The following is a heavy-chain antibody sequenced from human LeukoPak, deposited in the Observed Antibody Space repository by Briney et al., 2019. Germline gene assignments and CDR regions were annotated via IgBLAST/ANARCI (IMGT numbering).Heavy chain of an antibody. CDR2: IVYSGST. CDR1: GGSFDGYY. Sequence: SETLSLTCAVFGGSFDGYYWTWIRQSPGTGLEWIGEIVYSGSTNYNPSLKSRVSISADTSKVQFSLTLSSVTAADTAVYYCARGQPGDWFDPWGQGTLVTVSS. D-gene: IGHD4-17*01. V-gene: IGHV4-34*01. CDR3: ARGQPGDWFDP. J-gene: IGHJ5*02.